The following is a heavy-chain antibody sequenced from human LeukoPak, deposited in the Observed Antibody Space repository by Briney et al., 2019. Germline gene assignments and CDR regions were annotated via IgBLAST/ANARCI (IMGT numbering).Heavy chain of an antibody. CDR2: IYYSGST. V-gene: IGHV4-30-4*08. D-gene: IGHD1-26*01. Sequence: PSETLSLTCTVSGGSISSGDYYWSWIRQPPGKGLEWIGYIYYSGSTYYNPSLKSRVTISVDTSKNQFSLKLGSVTAADTAVYYCARDGMVGATKYYYYMDVWGKGTTVTVSS. CDR1: GGSISSGDYY. J-gene: IGHJ6*03. CDR3: ARDGMVGATKYYYYMDV.